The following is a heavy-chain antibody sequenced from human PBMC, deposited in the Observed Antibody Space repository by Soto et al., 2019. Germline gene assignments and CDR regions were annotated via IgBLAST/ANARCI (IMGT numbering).Heavy chain of an antibody. CDR2: INPSGGST. J-gene: IGHJ4*02. V-gene: IGHV1-46*01. Sequence: GASVKVSCKASGYTFTSYYMHWVRQAPGQGLEWMGIINPSGGSTSYAQKFQGRVTMTRDTSTSTVYMELSSLRSEDTAVYYCARAPLAYCGGDCYSDYFDYWGQGTLVTVSS. CDR1: GYTFTSYY. CDR3: ARAPLAYCGGDCYSDYFDY. D-gene: IGHD2-21*02.